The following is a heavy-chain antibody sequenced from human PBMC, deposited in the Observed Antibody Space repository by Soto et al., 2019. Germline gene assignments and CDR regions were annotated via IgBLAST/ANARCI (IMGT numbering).Heavy chain of an antibody. CDR2: IYNTGTT. J-gene: IGHJ4*02. CDR3: ARDIFVEAAAGFDY. D-gene: IGHD6-13*01. Sequence: SETLSLTCAVSGAYISTGNWWSWVRQPPGEGLEWIGEIYNTGTTNYNPSLESRVTISVDKSKNQFSLRLSSVTAADTAVYFCARDIFVEAAAGFDYWGQGALVTVSS. V-gene: IGHV4-4*02. CDR1: GAYISTGNW.